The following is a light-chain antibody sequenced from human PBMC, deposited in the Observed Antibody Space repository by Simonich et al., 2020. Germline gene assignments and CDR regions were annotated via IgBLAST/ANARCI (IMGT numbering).Light chain of an antibody. CDR3: VLNMGSGIWV. Sequence: QTVVTQEPSFSVSPGGTVTLTCGLSSGSVSTSYYPSWYQQTPDQAPRTLISSTNTRSSGVPDRFSGSNLGNKAALTITGAQADDESDYYCVLNMGSGIWVFGGGTKLTVL. J-gene: IGLJ3*02. V-gene: IGLV8-61*01. CDR1: SGSVSTSYY. CDR2: STN.